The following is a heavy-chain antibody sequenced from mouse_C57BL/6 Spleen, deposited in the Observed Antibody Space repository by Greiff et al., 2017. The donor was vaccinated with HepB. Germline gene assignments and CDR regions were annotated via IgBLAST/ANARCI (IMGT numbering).Heavy chain of an antibody. CDR1: GFTFSDFY. CDR3: ARDLGYFDV. V-gene: IGHV7-1*01. J-gene: IGHJ1*03. CDR2: SRNKANDYTT. Sequence: EVNLMESGGGLVQSGRSLRLSCATSGFTFSDFYMEWVRQAPGKGLEWIAASRNKANDYTTEYSASVKGRFIVSRDTSQSILYLQMNALRAEDTAIYYCARDLGYFDVWGTGTTVTVSS.